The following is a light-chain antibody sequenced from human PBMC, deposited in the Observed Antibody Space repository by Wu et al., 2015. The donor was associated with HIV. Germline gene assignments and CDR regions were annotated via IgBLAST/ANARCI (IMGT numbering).Light chain of an antibody. CDR3: QQRSNWNT. V-gene: IGKV3-11*01. J-gene: IGKJ4*01. CDR1: QSVNWY. CDR2: DSA. Sequence: DILLTQSPATLSLSPGERATLSCRASQSVNWYLAWFQQKPGQVPRLLIYDSANRATGIPGRFSGSGSGTDFTLTISSLEPEDFAVYYCQQRSNWNTFGGGTKVEIK.